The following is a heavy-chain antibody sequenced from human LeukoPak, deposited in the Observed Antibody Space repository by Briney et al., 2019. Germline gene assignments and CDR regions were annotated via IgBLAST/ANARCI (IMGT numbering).Heavy chain of an antibody. CDR1: GFTSSSYA. CDR2: ISYDGSNK. J-gene: IGHJ4*02. CDR3: ARDGQIYSNLGIAAAGYFDY. Sequence: PGGSLRLSCAASGFTSSSYAMPWVRQAPGKGLEWVAVISYDGSNKYYADSVKGRFTISRDNSKNTLYLQMNSLRAEDTAVYYCARDGQIYSNLGIAAAGYFDYWGQGTLVTVSS. V-gene: IGHV3-30-3*01. D-gene: IGHD6-13*01.